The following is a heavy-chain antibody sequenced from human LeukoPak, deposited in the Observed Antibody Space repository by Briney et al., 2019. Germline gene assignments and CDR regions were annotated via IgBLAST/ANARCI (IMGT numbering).Heavy chain of an antibody. CDR3: ARVDSSGYYTFFDY. CDR2: IYNSGSP. D-gene: IGHD3-22*01. V-gene: IGHV4-59*11. J-gene: IGHJ4*02. CDR1: GGSISSHN. Sequence: SETLSLTCTVSGGSISSHNWNWIRQPPGKGLEWIGDIYNSGSPNYNPSLKSRVTISVDTSRNQFSLKLSSVTAADTAVYYCARVDSSGYYTFFDYWGQGTLVTVSS.